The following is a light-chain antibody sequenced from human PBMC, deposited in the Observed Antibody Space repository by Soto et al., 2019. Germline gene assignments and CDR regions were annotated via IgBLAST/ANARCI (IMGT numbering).Light chain of an antibody. CDR3: ISYTYSSTYV. CDR2: EVS. J-gene: IGLJ1*01. Sequence: QSALTQPASVSGSPGQSITISCTGTSSDVGRYDYVSWYQQHPGKAPKLMIYEVSNRPSGGSNRFSGSKSGNTASLTISGRQAEDEADYYCISYTYSSTYVFGTGTKVTVL. CDR1: SSDVGRYDY. V-gene: IGLV2-14*01.